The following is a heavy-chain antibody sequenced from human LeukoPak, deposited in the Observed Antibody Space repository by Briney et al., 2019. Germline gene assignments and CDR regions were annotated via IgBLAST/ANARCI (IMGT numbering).Heavy chain of an antibody. CDR3: ARDRLRDDRPDDAFDI. CDR2: ISAYNGNT. Sequence: ASVKVSCKAFGYTFTSYGISWVRQAPGQGLEWMGWISAYNGNTNYAQKLQGRVTMTTDTSTSTAYMELRSLRSDDTAVYYCARDRLRDDRPDDAFDIWGQGTMVTVSS. V-gene: IGHV1-18*01. CDR1: GYTFTSYG. D-gene: IGHD1-1*01. J-gene: IGHJ3*02.